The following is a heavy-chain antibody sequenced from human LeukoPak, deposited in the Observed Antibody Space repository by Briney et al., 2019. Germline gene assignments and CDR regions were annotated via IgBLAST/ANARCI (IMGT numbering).Heavy chain of an antibody. Sequence: ASVKVSSKASGHIFTSHDINWVRQATGQGLEWMGWMSPNSGNTGYAQKFQGRVTMTRDTSISTAYMELNSLRSEDTAVYYCTSGPPEWGFDLWGRGTLVTVSS. CDR2: MSPNSGNT. J-gene: IGHJ2*01. CDR1: GHIFTSHD. D-gene: IGHD1-14*01. CDR3: TSGPPEWGFDL. V-gene: IGHV1-8*01.